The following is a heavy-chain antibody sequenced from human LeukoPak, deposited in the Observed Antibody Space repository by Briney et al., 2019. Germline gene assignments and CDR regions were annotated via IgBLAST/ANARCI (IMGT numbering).Heavy chain of an antibody. D-gene: IGHD1-26*01. CDR3: AKDPNSGSYYPYYFDY. J-gene: IGHJ4*02. Sequence: GGSLRLSCAASGFTFSSYAMSWVRQAPGKGLEWVSAISGSGGSTYYADSVKGRFTISRDNSRNTLYLQMNSLRAEDTAVYYCAKDPNSGSYYPYYFDYWGQGTLVTVSS. V-gene: IGHV3-23*01. CDR2: ISGSGGST. CDR1: GFTFSSYA.